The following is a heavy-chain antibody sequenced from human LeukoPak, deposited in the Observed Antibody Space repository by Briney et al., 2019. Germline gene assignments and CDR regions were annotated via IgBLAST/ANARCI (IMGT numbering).Heavy chain of an antibody. CDR1: GGTFSSYT. D-gene: IGHD1-26*01. V-gene: IGHV1-69*02. Sequence: SVKVSCKASGGTFSSYTISWVRQAPGQGLEWMGRIIPILGIANYAQKFQGRVTITADKSTSTAYMELSSLRSEDTAVYYCASPLSGSYYGTWGQGTLVTVSS. J-gene: IGHJ5*02. CDR3: ASPLSGSYYGT. CDR2: IIPILGIA.